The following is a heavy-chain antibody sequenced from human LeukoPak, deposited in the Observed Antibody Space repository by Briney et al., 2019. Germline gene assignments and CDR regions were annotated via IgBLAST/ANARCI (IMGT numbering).Heavy chain of an antibody. D-gene: IGHD5-18*01. V-gene: IGHV4-38-2*02. CDR1: GYSISSGYY. J-gene: IGHJ4*02. CDR2: IYHSGST. CDR3: ARAERGYSYGTYYFDY. Sequence: PSETLSLTCTVSGYSISSGYYWGWIRQPPGKGLEWIGSIYHSGSTYYNPSLKSRVTISVDTSKNQFSLKLSSVTAADTAVYYCARAERGYSYGTYYFDYWGQGTLVTVSS.